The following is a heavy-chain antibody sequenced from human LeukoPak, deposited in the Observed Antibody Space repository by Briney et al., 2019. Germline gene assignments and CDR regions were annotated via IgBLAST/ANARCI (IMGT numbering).Heavy chain of an antibody. D-gene: IGHD1-26*01. CDR3: ARDPYSGTYGDTYYYYMDV. CDR1: GFTFDNYG. Sequence: GSLRLSCAASGFTFDNYGINWVRQAPGKGLEWVSRIHWNGGRTGYADSVKGRFTISRDNARNSLYLQMNSLRAEDTAVYYCARDPYSGTYGDTYYYYMDVWGKGTTVTISS. V-gene: IGHV3-20*04. CDR2: IHWNGGRT. J-gene: IGHJ6*03.